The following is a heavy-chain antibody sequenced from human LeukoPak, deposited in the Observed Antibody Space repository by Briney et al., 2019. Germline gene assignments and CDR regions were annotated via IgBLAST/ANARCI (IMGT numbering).Heavy chain of an antibody. V-gene: IGHV1-69*05. CDR2: IIPIFGTA. J-gene: IGHJ3*02. Sequence: ASVKVSCKASGGTFSSYAISWVRQAPGQGLEWMGGIIPIFGTANYAQKFQGRVTITTDESTSTAYMELSSLRSGDTAVYYCAGYCSSTSCYSIYDIWGQGTMVTVSS. CDR3: AGYCSSTSCYSIYDI. CDR1: GGTFSSYA. D-gene: IGHD2-2*01.